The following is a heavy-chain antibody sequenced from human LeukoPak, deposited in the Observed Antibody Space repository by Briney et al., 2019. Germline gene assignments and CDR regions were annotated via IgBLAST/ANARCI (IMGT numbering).Heavy chain of an antibody. CDR1: GVTFEDYY. J-gene: IGHJ4*02. Sequence: GGSLRLSCRGSGVTFEDYYLSWIRQALGKGLEWISYVSSTGGDKFYADPVKGRFTISRDNARNSVYMEMNDLMAEDTAFYYCARGENGSFDYLGQGTLVIVSS. CDR2: VSSTGGDK. V-gene: IGHV3-11*01. D-gene: IGHD3-10*01. CDR3: ARGENGSFDY.